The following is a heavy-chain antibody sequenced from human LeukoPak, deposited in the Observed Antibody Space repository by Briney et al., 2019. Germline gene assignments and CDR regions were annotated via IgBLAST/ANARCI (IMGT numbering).Heavy chain of an antibody. J-gene: IGHJ3*02. CDR1: GGSISSSSYY. CDR2: IYYSGST. V-gene: IGHV4-39*01. Sequence: SETLSLTCTVSGGSISSSSYYWGWIRQPPGKGLEWIGSIYYSGSTYYNPSLKSRVTISVDTSKNQFSLKLSSVTAADTAVYYCARGPTRTNAFDIWGQGTMVTVSS. D-gene: IGHD1-7*01. CDR3: ARGPTRTNAFDI.